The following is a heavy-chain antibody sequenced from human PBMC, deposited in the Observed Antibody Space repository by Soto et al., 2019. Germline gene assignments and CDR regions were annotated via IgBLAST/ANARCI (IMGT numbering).Heavy chain of an antibody. CDR3: VRLVYYGSGWYGPIDY. CDR2: IYYSGST. Sequence: QLELQESGPGLVKPSETLSLTCTVSGGSISSSSYYWGWIRQPPGKGLEWIGSIYYSGSTYYNPSLKSRVTISVDTSKNQFSLKLSSVTAADTAVYYCVRLVYYGSGWYGPIDYWGQGTLVTVSS. D-gene: IGHD3-10*01. V-gene: IGHV4-39*01. CDR1: GGSISSSSYY. J-gene: IGHJ4*02.